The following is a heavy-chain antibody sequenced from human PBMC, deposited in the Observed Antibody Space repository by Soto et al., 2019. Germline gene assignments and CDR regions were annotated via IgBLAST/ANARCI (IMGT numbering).Heavy chain of an antibody. CDR1: GGSISRSVYY. V-gene: IGHV4-39*01. Sequence: QLQLQESGPGLVKPSETLSLTCTVYGGSISRSVYYWGWIRQPPGKGLEWIGTIYYSVSTYYNPSLKSRVTISVDTSKNQFSLKLSSVTAADTAVYSCATSNWFDTWGQGTLVTVSS. J-gene: IGHJ5*02. CDR3: ATSNWFDT. CDR2: IYYSVST.